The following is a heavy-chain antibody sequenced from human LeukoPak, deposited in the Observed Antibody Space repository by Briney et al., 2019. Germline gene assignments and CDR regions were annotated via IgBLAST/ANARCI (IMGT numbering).Heavy chain of an antibody. D-gene: IGHD1-26*01. Sequence: ASVKVSCKASGHTFTGYYMHWVRQAPGQGLEWMGWINPNSGGTNYAQKFQGRVTMTRDTSISTAYMELSRLRSDDTAVYYCARVVGATFVSDYWGQGTLVTVSS. J-gene: IGHJ4*02. V-gene: IGHV1-2*02. CDR3: ARVVGATFVSDY. CDR2: INPNSGGT. CDR1: GHTFTGYY.